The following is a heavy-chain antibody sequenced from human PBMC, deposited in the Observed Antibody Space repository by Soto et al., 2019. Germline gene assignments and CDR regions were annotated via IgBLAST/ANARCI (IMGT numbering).Heavy chain of an antibody. D-gene: IGHD2-2*01. CDR2: INHSGST. Sequence: PSLTCVVYGGSFSGYYWSWIRQPPGKGLEWIGEINHSGSTHYNPSLKSRVTMSVDTSKNQFSLTLSSVTAADTAVYYCVGFCSSNSCTDSWGQGTLVTVSS. CDR3: VGFCSSNSCTDS. CDR1: GGSFSGYY. V-gene: IGHV4-34*01. J-gene: IGHJ4*02.